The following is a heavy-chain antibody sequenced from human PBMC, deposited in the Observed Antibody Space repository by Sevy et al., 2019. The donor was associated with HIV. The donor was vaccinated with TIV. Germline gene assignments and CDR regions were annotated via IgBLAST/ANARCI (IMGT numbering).Heavy chain of an antibody. D-gene: IGHD3-10*01. CDR1: GFTFSSYW. CDR2: IKQDGSEK. Sequence: GGSLRLSCAASGFTFSSYWMSWVRQAPGKGLEWVANIKQDGSEKYYVDSVKGRFTISRDNAKNSLYLQMNSLRAEDMAVYYCARASADYGSGSYDRHAFDIWGQGTMVTVSS. CDR3: ARASADYGSGSYDRHAFDI. J-gene: IGHJ3*02. V-gene: IGHV3-7*01.